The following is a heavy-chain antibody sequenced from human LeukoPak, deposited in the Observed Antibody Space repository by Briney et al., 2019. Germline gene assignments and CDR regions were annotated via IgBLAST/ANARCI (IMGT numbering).Heavy chain of an antibody. CDR2: ISYDGSNK. CDR1: GFTFSSYA. CDR3: ARDLYYYGSGSFGKYYYYGMDV. J-gene: IGHJ6*02. D-gene: IGHD3-10*01. Sequence: GGSLRLSCAASGFTFSSYAMHWVRQAPGKGLEWVAVISYDGSNKYFADSVKGRFTISRDNSKNTLYLQMNSLRAEDTAVYYCARDLYYYGSGSFGKYYYYGMDVWGQGTTVTVSS. V-gene: IGHV3-30-3*01.